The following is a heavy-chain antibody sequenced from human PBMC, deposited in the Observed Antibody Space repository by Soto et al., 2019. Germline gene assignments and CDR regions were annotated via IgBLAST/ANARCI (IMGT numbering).Heavy chain of an antibody. V-gene: IGHV3-9*01. D-gene: IGHD3-10*01. CDR2: ISWNSGSI. CDR1: GFTFDDYA. J-gene: IGHJ6*03. CDR3: AKDSRDGSGSYYEEKDPNYYYYMDV. Sequence: GGSLRLSCAASGFTFDDYAMHWVRQAPGKGLEWVSGISWNSGSIGYADSVKGRFTISRDNAKNSLYLQMNSLRAEDTALYYCAKDSRDGSGSYYEEKDPNYYYYMDVWGKGTTVTVSS.